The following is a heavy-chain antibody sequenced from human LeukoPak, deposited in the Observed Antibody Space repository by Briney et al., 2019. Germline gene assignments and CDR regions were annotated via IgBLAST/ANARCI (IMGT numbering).Heavy chain of an antibody. Sequence: SETLSLTCTVSGGSISSYYWSWIRQPAGKGLEWIGRIYTSGSTNYNPSLKSRVTMSVDTSKNQFSLKLSSVTAADTAVYYCARAGGEVQPDFYYFDYWGQGTLVTVSS. CDR3: ARAGGEVQPDFYYFDY. CDR1: GGSISSYY. CDR2: IYTSGST. J-gene: IGHJ4*02. V-gene: IGHV4-4*07. D-gene: IGHD3-16*01.